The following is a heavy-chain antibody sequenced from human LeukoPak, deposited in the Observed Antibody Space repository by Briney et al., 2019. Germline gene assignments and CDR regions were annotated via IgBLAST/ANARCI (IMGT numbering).Heavy chain of an antibody. V-gene: IGHV3-74*01. CDR2: INSDGSSR. CDR1: GFTFSNYW. Sequence: GGSLRLSCAASGFTFSNYWMHWVRQAPGKGLVWVSRINSDGSSRNYADSVKGRFTISTDNVKSTLYLQMNSLRAEDTAVYYCARDLFKAGANAFDIWGQGTMVTVSS. D-gene: IGHD6-13*01. CDR3: ARDLFKAGANAFDI. J-gene: IGHJ3*02.